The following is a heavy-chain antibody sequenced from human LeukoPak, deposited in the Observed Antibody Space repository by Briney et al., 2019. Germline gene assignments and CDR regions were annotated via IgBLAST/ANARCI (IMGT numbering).Heavy chain of an antibody. CDR2: INSDGSST. D-gene: IGHD6-13*01. J-gene: IGHJ4*02. CDR3: ATSGYSSSWVQGDFDY. CDR1: GFTFSSYW. Sequence: GGSLRLSCAASGFTFSSYWMHWVRQAPGKGLVWVSRINSDGSSTSYADSVKGRFTISRDNAKNTLYLQTNSLRAEDTAVYYCATSGYSSSWVQGDFDYWGQGTLVTVSS. V-gene: IGHV3-74*01.